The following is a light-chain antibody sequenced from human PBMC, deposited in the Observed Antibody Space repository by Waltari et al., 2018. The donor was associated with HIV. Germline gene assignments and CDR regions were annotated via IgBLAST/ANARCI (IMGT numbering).Light chain of an antibody. J-gene: IGLJ2*01. CDR1: ISDVGGYNY. Sequence: QSALTQPASVSGSPGQSITISCTGTISDVGGYNYVSWYQQHPGKVPKLMIYEVTNRPSGVSNRFSGSKSGNTASLTISGLQAEDEADYYYSSYTSSSTLVFGGGTKLTVL. CDR2: EVT. V-gene: IGLV2-14*01. CDR3: SSYTSSSTLV.